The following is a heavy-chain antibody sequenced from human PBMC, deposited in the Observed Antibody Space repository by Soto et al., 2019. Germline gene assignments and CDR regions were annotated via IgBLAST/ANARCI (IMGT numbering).Heavy chain of an antibody. D-gene: IGHD4-17*01. CDR1: GYTFTGYY. V-gene: IGHV1-2*02. J-gene: IGHJ6*02. CDR2: INPNSGGT. Sequence: GASVTVSCKASGYTFTGYYMHWVRQATGPVLEWMGWINPNSGGTNYAQKFQGRVTMTRDTSISTAYMELSRLRSDDTAVYYCARAQTTMTPYYYYGMDVWGQGTTVTVSS. CDR3: ARAQTTMTPYYYYGMDV.